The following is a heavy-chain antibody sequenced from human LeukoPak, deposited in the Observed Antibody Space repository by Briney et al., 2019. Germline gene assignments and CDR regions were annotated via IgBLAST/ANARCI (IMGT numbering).Heavy chain of an antibody. CDR2: IKSKTDGGTT. V-gene: IGHV3-15*01. CDR3: AKDPHYYGSGSYAFDI. Sequence: GGSLRLSCAASGFTFSNAWMSWVRQAPGKGLEWVGRIKSKTDGGTTDYAAPVKGRFTISRDDSKNTLYLQMNSLRAEDTAVYYCAKDPHYYGSGSYAFDIWGQGTMVTVSS. D-gene: IGHD3-10*01. CDR1: GFTFSNAW. J-gene: IGHJ3*02.